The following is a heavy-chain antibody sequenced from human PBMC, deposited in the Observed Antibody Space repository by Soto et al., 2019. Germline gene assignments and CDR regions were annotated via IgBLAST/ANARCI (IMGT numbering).Heavy chain of an antibody. D-gene: IGHD3-22*01. V-gene: IGHV3-23*01. CDR1: GFTFSSYA. CDR2: ISGSGGST. J-gene: IGHJ4*02. CDR3: AKPYYYDTSGFGGEAFDY. Sequence: EVQLLESGGGLVQPGGSPRLSCAASGFTFSSYAMSWVRQAPGKGLEWVSAISGSGGSTYYADSVKGRFTVSRDNSKNTLYLQMNRRRAEDTAVYYWAKPYYYDTSGFGGEAFDYWGQGTLVTVSS.